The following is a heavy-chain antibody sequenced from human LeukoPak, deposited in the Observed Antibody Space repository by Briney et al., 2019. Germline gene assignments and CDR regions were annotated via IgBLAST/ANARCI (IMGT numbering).Heavy chain of an antibody. CDR1: GYTFTSYA. V-gene: IGHV1-69*13. Sequence: GASVKVSCKASGYTFTSYAISWVRQAPGQGLEWMGGIIPIFGTANYAQKFQGRVTITADESTSTAYMELSSLRSEDTAVYYCARAAEGTGTWPFDYWGQGTLVTVSS. D-gene: IGHD1-1*01. CDR3: ARAAEGTGTWPFDY. CDR2: IIPIFGTA. J-gene: IGHJ4*02.